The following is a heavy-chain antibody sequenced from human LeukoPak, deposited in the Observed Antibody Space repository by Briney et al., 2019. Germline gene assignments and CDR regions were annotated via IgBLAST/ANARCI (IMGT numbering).Heavy chain of an antibody. Sequence: GGSLRLSCAAPGFTFSSYSMNWVRQAPGKGLEWVSYISSSSSSTIYYADSVKGRFTISRDNAKNSLYLQMNSLRAEDTAVYYCASSRGVFDYWGQGTLVTVSS. D-gene: IGHD2-2*01. CDR3: ASSRGVFDY. J-gene: IGHJ4*02. CDR2: ISSSSSSTI. V-gene: IGHV3-48*01. CDR1: GFTFSSYS.